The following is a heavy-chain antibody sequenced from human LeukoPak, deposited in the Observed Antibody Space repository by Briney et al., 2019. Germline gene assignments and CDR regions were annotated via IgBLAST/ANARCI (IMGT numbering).Heavy chain of an antibody. CDR3: ARVDSSDAGNFDY. CDR1: GVSINGYY. V-gene: IGHV4-59*08. Sequence: SETLSLTCTVSGVSINGYYWSWIRQPPGKGLEWIAWIYYSGSTNYNPSLKSRVTISVDTSNKQFSLKLTSVTAADTAVYYCARVDSSDAGNFDYWGQGTLVTVSS. J-gene: IGHJ4*02. CDR2: IYYSGST. D-gene: IGHD2-15*01.